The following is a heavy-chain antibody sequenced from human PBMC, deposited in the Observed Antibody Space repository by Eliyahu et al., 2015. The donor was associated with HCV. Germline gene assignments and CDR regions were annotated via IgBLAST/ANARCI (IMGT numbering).Heavy chain of an antibody. V-gene: IGHV4-59*01. CDR1: GGPXPPSX. J-gene: IGHJ5*02. CDR2: IHYSGST. Sequence: QVQLQESGPGLVKPSETLSLTCTVSGGPXPPSXWSWIRQPPGKGLEWIGYIHYSGSTNYNPSLKSRVTISVDTSKNQFSLNLTSVTAADTAMYYCASGGGGIAVTGTGGWFDPWGQGALVTVSS. D-gene: IGHD6-19*01. CDR3: ASGGGGIAVTGTGGWFDP.